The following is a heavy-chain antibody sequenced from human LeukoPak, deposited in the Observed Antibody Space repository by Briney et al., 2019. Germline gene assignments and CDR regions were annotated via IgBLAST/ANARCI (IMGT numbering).Heavy chain of an antibody. D-gene: IGHD5-18*01. CDR2: ISAYSGNT. V-gene: IGHV1-18*04. J-gene: IGHJ4*02. Sequence: VASVKVSCKASGYTFTGYYMHWVRQAPGQGLEWMGWISAYSGNTNYAQKLQGRVTMTTDTSTSTAYMELRSLRSDDTAVYYCARDRGGYSYGPIDYWGQGTLVTVSS. CDR3: ARDRGGYSYGPIDY. CDR1: GYTFTGYY.